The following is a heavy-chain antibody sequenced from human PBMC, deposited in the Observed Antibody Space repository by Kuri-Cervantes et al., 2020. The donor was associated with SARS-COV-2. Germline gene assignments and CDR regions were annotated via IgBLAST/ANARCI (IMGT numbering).Heavy chain of an antibody. Sequence: GESLRLSCAASGFTFSSYSMNWVRQAPGKGLEWVSSISSSSSYIYYADSVKGRFTISRDNAKNSLYLQMNSLRAEDTAVYYCARDLGYCSSTSCYTSELDYWGQGTLVTVSS. D-gene: IGHD2-2*02. V-gene: IGHV3-21*01. CDR3: ARDLGYCSSTSCYTSELDY. CDR1: GFTFSSYS. CDR2: ISSSSSYI. J-gene: IGHJ4*02.